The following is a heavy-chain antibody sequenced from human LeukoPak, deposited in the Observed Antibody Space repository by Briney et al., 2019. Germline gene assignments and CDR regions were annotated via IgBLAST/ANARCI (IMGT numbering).Heavy chain of an antibody. V-gene: IGHV4-39*01. CDR1: GGSISSSSYY. CDR2: IYYSGST. CDR3: ARLMNWLASFDY. D-gene: IGHD6-19*01. J-gene: IGHJ4*02. Sequence: PSETLSLTCTVSGGSISSSSYYWGCIRQPPGKGLEWIGSIYYSGSTYYNPSLKSRVTISVDTSKNQFSLKLSSVTAADTAVYYCARLMNWLASFDYWGQGTLVTVSS.